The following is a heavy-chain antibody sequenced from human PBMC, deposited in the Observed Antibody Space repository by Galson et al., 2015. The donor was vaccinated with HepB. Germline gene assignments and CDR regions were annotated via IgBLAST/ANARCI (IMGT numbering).Heavy chain of an antibody. V-gene: IGHV5-51*01. CDR1: GYSFTSYW. CDR3: ARTVSDYYDSSGYYYPAVWYFDL. Sequence: QSGAEVKKPGESLKISCKGSGYSFTSYWIGWVRQMPGKGLEWMGIIYPGDSDTRYSPSFQGQVTISADKSISTAYLQWSSLKASDTAVYYCARTVSDYYDSSGYYYPAVWYFDLWGRGTLVTVSS. D-gene: IGHD3-22*01. CDR2: IYPGDSDT. J-gene: IGHJ2*01.